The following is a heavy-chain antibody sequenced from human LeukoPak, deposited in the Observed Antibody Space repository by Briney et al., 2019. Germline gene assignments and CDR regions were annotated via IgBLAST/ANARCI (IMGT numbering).Heavy chain of an antibody. CDR3: ARDLGTSSSWRGPFDY. CDR1: GFTFSTYW. J-gene: IGHJ4*02. Sequence: GGSLRFSCAASGFTFSTYWMTWVRQAPGKGLEWVANIKRDGTDKHYVDSVEGRFTISRDNAKNSLYLQMNSLRAEDTAVYYCARDLGTSSSWRGPFDYWGQGTLVTVSS. CDR2: IKRDGTDK. D-gene: IGHD6-13*01. V-gene: IGHV3-7*01.